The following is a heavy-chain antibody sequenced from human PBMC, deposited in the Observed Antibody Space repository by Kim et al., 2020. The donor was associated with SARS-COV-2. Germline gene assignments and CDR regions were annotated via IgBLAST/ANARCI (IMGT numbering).Heavy chain of an antibody. V-gene: IGHV3-11*05. CDR3: ARDGQTVTTAAYNMDV. D-gene: IGHD4-17*01. Sequence: DPVKGRFTISKDNAKNSLYLQMYSLRAEDTAVYYCARDGQTVTTAAYNMDVWGQGTTVTVSS. J-gene: IGHJ6*02.